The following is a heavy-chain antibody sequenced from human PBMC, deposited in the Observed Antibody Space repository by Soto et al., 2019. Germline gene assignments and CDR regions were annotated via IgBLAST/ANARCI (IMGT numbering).Heavy chain of an antibody. D-gene: IGHD3-16*01. CDR3: AHIPNYYQYDWFDP. CDR1: GFSLTTRGVG. J-gene: IGHJ5*02. V-gene: IGHV2-5*02. Sequence: QITLKESGPTLVKPTQTLTLTCTFSGFSLTTRGVGVGWIRQPPGKALECLALIYWDDDKRYSPSLQSRLSITKDNAKHPVVLTMTNVDPVDTATYYCAHIPNYYQYDWFDPWGQGTLVSVSS. CDR2: IYWDDDK.